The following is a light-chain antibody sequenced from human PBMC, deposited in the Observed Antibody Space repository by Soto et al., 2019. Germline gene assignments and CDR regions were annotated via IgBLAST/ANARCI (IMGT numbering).Light chain of an antibody. Sequence: QSALTQPASVSGSPGQSIAISCTGTSSDIGGYNYVSWYQQHLGKAPKLILYDVGTRPSGVSDRFSGSKSGNTASLTISGLQAEDEADYYCSSYTPGSTLFGTGTKVTVL. CDR1: SSDIGGYNY. V-gene: IGLV2-14*01. J-gene: IGLJ1*01. CDR2: DVG. CDR3: SSYTPGSTL.